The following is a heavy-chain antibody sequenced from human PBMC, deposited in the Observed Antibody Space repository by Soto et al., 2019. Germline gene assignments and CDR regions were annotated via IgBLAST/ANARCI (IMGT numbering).Heavy chain of an antibody. CDR3: ARMATFGSLNWFDP. V-gene: IGHV1-8*01. J-gene: IGHJ5*02. Sequence: SSVKVSCKASGYSFTNNDVTWVRQATGQGLEWMGWMNPGSGDTGYAQKFQGRVTMTRDISIATAYMELSSLRSDDTAIYYCARMATFGSLNWFDPWGQGSLVTVSS. D-gene: IGHD3-16*01. CDR1: GYSFTNND. CDR2: MNPGSGDT.